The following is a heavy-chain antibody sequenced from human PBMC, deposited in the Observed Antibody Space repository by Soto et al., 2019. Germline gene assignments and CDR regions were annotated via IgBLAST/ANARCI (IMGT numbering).Heavy chain of an antibody. J-gene: IGHJ1*01. D-gene: IGHD5-12*01. Sequence: QVQLVESGGGVVQPGRSLRLSCAAAGFAFSSYAMNWVRQAPGKGLEWVALISYDGYNQQYADSVKGRFTISRDHSKNTLYLQMNSLRDEDTAVYYCASEWREGHSGFEYFQHWGQGTLVTFSS. V-gene: IGHV3-30-3*01. CDR1: GFAFSSYA. CDR3: ASEWREGHSGFEYFQH. CDR2: ISYDGYNQ.